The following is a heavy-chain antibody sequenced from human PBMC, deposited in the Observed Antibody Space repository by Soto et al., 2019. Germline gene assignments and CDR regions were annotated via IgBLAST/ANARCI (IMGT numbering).Heavy chain of an antibody. J-gene: IGHJ6*03. CDR2: IKSKTDGGTT. CDR1: GFTFSNAW. CDR3: TTDLYSSSSQYYYYYYMDV. D-gene: IGHD6-6*01. V-gene: IGHV3-15*01. Sequence: GGSLRLSCAASGFTFSNAWMSWVRQAPGKGLEWVGRIKSKTDGGTTDYAAPVKGRFTISRDDSKNTLYLQMNSLKTEDTAVYYCTTDLYSSSSQYYYYYYMDVWGKGTTVTVSS.